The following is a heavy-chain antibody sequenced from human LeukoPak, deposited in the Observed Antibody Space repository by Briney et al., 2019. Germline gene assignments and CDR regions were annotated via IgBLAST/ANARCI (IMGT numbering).Heavy chain of an antibody. Sequence: ASVKVSCKASGYTFTGYYMHWVRQAPGQGLEWMGWINPNSGGANYAQKFQGRVTMTRDTSISTGYMELSSLRSDDTAVYYCARSADYSNQHNDYWGQGTLLTVSS. CDR3: ARSADYSNQHNDY. CDR1: GYTFTGYY. D-gene: IGHD4-11*01. V-gene: IGHV1-2*02. CDR2: INPNSGGA. J-gene: IGHJ4*02.